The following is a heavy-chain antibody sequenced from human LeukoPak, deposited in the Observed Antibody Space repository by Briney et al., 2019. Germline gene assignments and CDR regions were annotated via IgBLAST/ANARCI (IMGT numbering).Heavy chain of an antibody. CDR1: GGSISSYY. CDR3: ARDRQFQYYYDSSGYHDAFDI. V-gene: IGHV4-59*01. Sequence: SETLSLTCTVSGGSISSYYWSWIRQPPGKGLEWIGYIYYSGSTNYNPSLKSRVTISVDTCKNQFSLKLSSVTAADTAVYYCARDRQFQYYYDSSGYHDAFDIWGQGTMVTVSS. CDR2: IYYSGST. J-gene: IGHJ3*02. D-gene: IGHD3-22*01.